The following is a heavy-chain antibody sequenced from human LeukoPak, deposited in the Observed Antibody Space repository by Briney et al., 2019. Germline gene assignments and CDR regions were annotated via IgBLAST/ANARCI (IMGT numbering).Heavy chain of an antibody. CDR3: ARDDSGYFDY. Sequence: PSETLSLTCTVSGGSISSGGYYWSWIRQHPGKGLEWIGYIYYSGSTYYNPSLKSRVTISVDTSKNQFSLKLSSVTAADTAVYYCARDDSGYFDYWGQGTLVTVSS. CDR2: IYYSGST. CDR1: GGSISSGGYY. D-gene: IGHD6-25*01. V-gene: IGHV4-31*03. J-gene: IGHJ4*02.